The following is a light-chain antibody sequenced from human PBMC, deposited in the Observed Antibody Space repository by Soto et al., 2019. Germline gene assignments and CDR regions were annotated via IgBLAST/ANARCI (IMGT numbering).Light chain of an antibody. V-gene: IGKV1-5*01. Sequence: DIQMTQSPSTLSASVGDRITISCRASQSISNRLAWYQQKPGKAPKVLIYDASNLESGVPSRFSGSGSGTEFILSINSLPPDDFATYYCQHYGGMWAFGQGTKVEIK. CDR3: QHYGGMWA. J-gene: IGKJ1*01. CDR1: QSISNR. CDR2: DAS.